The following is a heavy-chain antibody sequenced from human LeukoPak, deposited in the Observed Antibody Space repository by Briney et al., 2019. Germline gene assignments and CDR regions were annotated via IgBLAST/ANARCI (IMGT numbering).Heavy chain of an antibody. D-gene: IGHD3-22*01. V-gene: IGHV1-69*01. CDR3: ARGGYSEAYYYDSSGYYSWSEFDY. CDR2: IIPIFGTA. J-gene: IGHJ4*02. Sequence: ASVKVSCKASGGTFSSYAISWVRQAPGQGLEWMGGIIPIFGTANYAQKFQGRVTITADESTSTAYMELSSLRSEDTAVYYCARGGYSEAYYYDSSGYYSWSEFDYWGQGTLVTVSS. CDR1: GGTFSSYA.